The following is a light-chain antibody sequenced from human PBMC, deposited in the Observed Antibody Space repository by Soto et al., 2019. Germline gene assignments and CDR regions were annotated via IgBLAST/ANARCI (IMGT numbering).Light chain of an antibody. CDR3: QSYDSSLSGSKVV. J-gene: IGLJ2*01. CDR1: SSNIGAGYD. V-gene: IGLV1-40*01. Sequence: QSVLTQPPSVSGAPGQRVTISCTGSSSNIGAGYDVHWYQQLPGTAPKLLIYGNSNRPSEVPDPFAGSKSGTSASLRITRRQAEDEADYYCQSYDSSLSGSKVVFGGGTKLTVL. CDR2: GNS.